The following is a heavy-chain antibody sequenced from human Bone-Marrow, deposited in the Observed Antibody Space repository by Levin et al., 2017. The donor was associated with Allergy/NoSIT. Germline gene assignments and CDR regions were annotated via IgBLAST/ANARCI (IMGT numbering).Heavy chain of an antibody. V-gene: IGHV1-2*06. CDR2: IDPNRGDT. D-gene: IGHD5-12*01. J-gene: IGHJ4*02. CDR1: GYMFTGYY. Sequence: ASVKVSCKTSGYMFTGYYLHWVRQAPGQRFEWVGRIDPNRGDTNTAQKFQGRVTMTRDTSSDTAYLEVKWLTSDDTAVYYCARAPTDIVTTSHFDFWGQGSLVTVSS. CDR3: ARAPTDIVTTSHFDF.